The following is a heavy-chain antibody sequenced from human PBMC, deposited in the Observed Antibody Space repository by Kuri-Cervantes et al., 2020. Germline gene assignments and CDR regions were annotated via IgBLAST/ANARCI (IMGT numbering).Heavy chain of an antibody. CDR2: ISSSSTTI. V-gene: IGHV3-48*01. CDR1: GFSFSSYS. Sequence: ETLSLTCAASGFSFSSYSMNWVRQAPGKGLEWVSYISSSSTTIYYADSVKGRFTISRDNAKNSLHLQMNSLRAEDTAVYYCAKDLTGIPDYWGQGTLVTVSS. D-gene: IGHD1-20*01. CDR3: AKDLTGIPDY. J-gene: IGHJ4*02.